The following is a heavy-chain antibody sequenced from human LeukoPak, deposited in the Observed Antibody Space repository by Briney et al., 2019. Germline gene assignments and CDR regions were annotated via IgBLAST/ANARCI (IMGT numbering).Heavy chain of an antibody. Sequence: ASVKVSCKASGYTFTSYGISWVRQAPGQGLEWMGWISAYNGNTNYAQKLQGRVTMTTDTSTSTAYMELRSLRSDDTAVYYCARVGIVVVPAAIYYYYYMDVWGKGTTVTVSS. CDR3: ARVGIVVVPAAIYYYYYMDV. CDR2: ISAYNGNT. D-gene: IGHD2-2*02. CDR1: GYTFTSYG. V-gene: IGHV1-18*01. J-gene: IGHJ6*03.